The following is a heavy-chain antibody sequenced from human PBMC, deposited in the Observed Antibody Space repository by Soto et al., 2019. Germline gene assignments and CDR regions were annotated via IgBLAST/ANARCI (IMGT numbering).Heavy chain of an antibody. CDR3: ARPQRGYSYGTIDY. Sequence: SVKVSCKASGGTFSSYAISWVRQAPGQGLEWMGGIIPIFGTANYAQKFQGRVTITADESTSTAYMELRSLRSDDTAVYYCARPQRGYSYGTIDYWGQGTLVTVSS. V-gene: IGHV1-69*13. J-gene: IGHJ4*02. CDR1: GGTFSSYA. D-gene: IGHD5-18*01. CDR2: IIPIFGTA.